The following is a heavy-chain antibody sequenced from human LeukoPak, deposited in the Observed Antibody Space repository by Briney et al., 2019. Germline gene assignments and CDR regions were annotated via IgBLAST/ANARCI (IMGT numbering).Heavy chain of an antibody. CDR3: ARDGYDILTGYKLDY. J-gene: IGHJ4*02. Sequence: ASVRVSCETSGYTFMKYGIIWVRQAPGQGPEWMGWISAYNGNAKYAQNVQGRLTLTIDTSTTTVYMDLRSLRSDDTAVYYCARDGYDILTGYKLDYWGQGTLVTVSS. CDR2: ISAYNGNA. CDR1: GYTFMKYG. V-gene: IGHV1-18*01. D-gene: IGHD3-9*01.